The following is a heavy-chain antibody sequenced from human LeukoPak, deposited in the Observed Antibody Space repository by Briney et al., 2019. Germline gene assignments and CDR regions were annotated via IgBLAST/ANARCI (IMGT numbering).Heavy chain of an antibody. J-gene: IGHJ4*02. CDR3: ARGGSDESSGWYN. CDR1: GHTFTGCF. V-gene: IGHV1-2*02. CDR2: INPNSGAT. Sequence: ASVKVSCKASGHTFTGCFMHWVRQAPGQGLEWMGWINPNSGATYYAQKFQGRTTMTWDTSISTAYMGVSRLTSDDTAVYYCARGGSDESSGWYNWGQGTLVTASS. D-gene: IGHD6-19*01.